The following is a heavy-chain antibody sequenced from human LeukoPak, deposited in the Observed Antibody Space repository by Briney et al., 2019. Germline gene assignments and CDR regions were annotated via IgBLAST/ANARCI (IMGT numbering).Heavy chain of an antibody. CDR3: AAGRRNSSSWYLSPSYYMDV. CDR1: GGTFSSYA. J-gene: IGHJ6*03. D-gene: IGHD6-13*01. V-gene: IGHV1-69*05. Sequence: SVKVSCKASGGTFSSYAISWVRQAPGQGLEWMGGIIPIFGTANYAQKFQGRVTITTDESTSTAYMELSSLRPEDTAVYYCAAGRRNSSSWYLSPSYYMDVWGKGTTVTVSS. CDR2: IIPIFGTA.